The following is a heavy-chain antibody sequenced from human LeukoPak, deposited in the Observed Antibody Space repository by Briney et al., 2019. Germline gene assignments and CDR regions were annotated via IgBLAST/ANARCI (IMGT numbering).Heavy chain of an antibody. CDR3: VRDYSNFVQGD. V-gene: IGHV4-39*02. CDR2: IYSGGET. J-gene: IGHJ4*02. D-gene: IGHD4-11*01. CDR1: GDSISSSHYY. Sequence: SETLSLTCTVSGDSISSSHYYWGWIRQSPGKGLEWIGSIYSGGETHYNPSLNSRVTIFLDTSKNRFSLNLITVTATDTAVYYCVRDYSNFVQGDWGQGTLVTVSS.